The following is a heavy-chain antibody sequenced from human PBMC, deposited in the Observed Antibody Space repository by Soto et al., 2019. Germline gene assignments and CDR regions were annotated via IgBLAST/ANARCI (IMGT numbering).Heavy chain of an antibody. CDR2: ISNGGGST. CDR1: GFTFSSYG. J-gene: IGHJ4*02. D-gene: IGHD6-19*01. V-gene: IGHV3-23*04. CDR3: AKQVGSSGFYEDY. Sequence: EVQLVESGGGLVQPGGSLRLSCAASGFTFSSYGMTWVRQAPGKGLEWVSAISNGGGSTYYADSVKGRFIVSRDNSRNTLYLQMSSLRADDTAVYYCAKQVGSSGFYEDYWGQGTLVTVSS.